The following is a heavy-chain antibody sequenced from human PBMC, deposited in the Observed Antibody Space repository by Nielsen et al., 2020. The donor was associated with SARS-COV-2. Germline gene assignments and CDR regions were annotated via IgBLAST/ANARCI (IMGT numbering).Heavy chain of an antibody. Sequence: GESLKISCKGSGSSFTSYWIGWVRQMPGKGLEWMGIIYPGDSDTRYSPSFQGQVTISADKSISTAYLQWSSLKASDTAMYYCARHDEAYCGGDCYFDYWGQGTLVTVSS. CDR2: IYPGDSDT. V-gene: IGHV5-51*01. CDR1: GSSFTSYW. D-gene: IGHD2-21*02. J-gene: IGHJ4*02. CDR3: ARHDEAYCGGDCYFDY.